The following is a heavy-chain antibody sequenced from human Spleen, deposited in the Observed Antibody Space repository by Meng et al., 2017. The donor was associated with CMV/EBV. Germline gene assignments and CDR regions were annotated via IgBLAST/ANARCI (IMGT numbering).Heavy chain of an antibody. Sequence: SETLSLTCSVSGYSISSGYYWGWIRQPPGKGLEWIGSIYHTGSTYYNPSLKSRVTISVDTSKNQFSLKLSSVTAADTAVYYCARGGGTGTIYTFDIWGQGTMVTVSS. V-gene: IGHV4-38-2*02. D-gene: IGHD1-7*01. CDR2: IYHTGST. CDR3: ARGGGTGTIYTFDI. J-gene: IGHJ3*02. CDR1: GYSISSGYY.